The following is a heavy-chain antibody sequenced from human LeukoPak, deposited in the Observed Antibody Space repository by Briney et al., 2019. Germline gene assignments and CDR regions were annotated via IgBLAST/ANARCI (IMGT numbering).Heavy chain of an antibody. CDR3: AKVVSGYHFDY. CDR2: ISGSGGNT. V-gene: IGHV3-23*01. CDR1: GFTFSSYG. J-gene: IGHJ4*02. Sequence: GGSLRLSCPASGFTFSSYGMSWVRRAPGKGPAWVSGISGSGGNTYYADSVKGRFSISRDNSQNTLYLQMNTLRAEDTAVYYCAKVVSGYHFDYWGQGTLVTVSS. D-gene: IGHD5-12*01.